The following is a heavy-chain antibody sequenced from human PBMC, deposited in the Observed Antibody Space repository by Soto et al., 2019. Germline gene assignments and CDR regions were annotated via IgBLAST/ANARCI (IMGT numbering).Heavy chain of an antibody. J-gene: IGHJ4*02. CDR2: IYPGDSET. V-gene: IGHV5-51*01. CDR1: GYTFSNFW. CDR3: ARNPRSSPYFDY. D-gene: IGHD6-13*01. Sequence: HGESLKISCQRSGYTFSNFWIAWVRQLPGKGLEYMGIIYPGDSETRYSPSFHGKVTISADRSIGTAYLQWSSLEASDSAFYFCARNPRSSPYFDYWGQGALVTVSS.